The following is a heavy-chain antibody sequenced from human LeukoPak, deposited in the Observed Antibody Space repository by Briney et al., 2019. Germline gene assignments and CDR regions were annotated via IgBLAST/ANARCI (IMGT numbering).Heavy chain of an antibody. Sequence: SETLSLTCTVSGGSISSYYWSWIRQPPGKGLEWIGYIYYSGSTNYNPSLKSRVTISVDASKNQFSLKLSSVTAADTAVYYCARDRSSGWYWFDPWGQGTLVTVSS. CDR2: IYYSGST. CDR3: ARDRSSGWYWFDP. J-gene: IGHJ5*02. D-gene: IGHD6-19*01. CDR1: GGSISSYY. V-gene: IGHV4-59*01.